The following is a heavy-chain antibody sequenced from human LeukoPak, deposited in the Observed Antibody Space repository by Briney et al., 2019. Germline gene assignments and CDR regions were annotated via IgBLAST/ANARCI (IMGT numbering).Heavy chain of an antibody. J-gene: IGHJ4*02. CDR2: ISSSSSYI. CDR3: ARADWDTAMIDY. V-gene: IGHV3-21*01. D-gene: IGHD5-18*01. Sequence: PGGSLRLSCAPTGFTFSSYSMIWVREAPGRGLEWVSSISSSSSYIYYADSVKGRFTISRDNAKNSLYLQMNSLRAEDTAVYYCARADWDTAMIDYWGQGTLVTVSS. CDR1: GFTFSSYS.